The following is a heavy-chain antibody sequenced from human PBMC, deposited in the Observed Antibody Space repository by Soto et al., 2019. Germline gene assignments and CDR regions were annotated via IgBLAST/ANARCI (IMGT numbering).Heavy chain of an antibody. CDR3: AKDSPGVPFDY. V-gene: IGHV3-23*01. CDR2: IIGSGGRT. J-gene: IGHJ4*02. CDR1: GFTFSSYS. Sequence: GGSLRLSCAAAGFTFSSYSMSWVRQAPGKGPEWVSLIIGSGGRTYYADSVKGRLTISRDNSKDTLYLHMNSLRAEDTAVYYCAKDSPGVPFDYWGQGTLVTVSS. D-gene: IGHD3-10*01.